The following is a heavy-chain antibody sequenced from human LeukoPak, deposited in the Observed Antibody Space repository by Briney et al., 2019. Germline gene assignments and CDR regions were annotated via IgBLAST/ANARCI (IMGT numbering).Heavy chain of an antibody. CDR3: ARDHPYYDGSAYSSIWFDP. J-gene: IGHJ5*02. D-gene: IGHD3-22*01. CDR1: AGSISSFY. Sequence: PSETLSLTCTVSAGSISSFYWNWIRQPPGKGLGWIGYIYYSGPTNYNPSHKSRVTISVDTSKTQSSLKPSSVTAADTAVYYCARDHPYYDGSAYSSIWFDPWGQGTLVTVSS. V-gene: IGHV4-59*01. CDR2: IYYSGPT.